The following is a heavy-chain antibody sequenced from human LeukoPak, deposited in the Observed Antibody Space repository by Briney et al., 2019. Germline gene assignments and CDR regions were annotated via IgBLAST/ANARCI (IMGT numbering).Heavy chain of an antibody. D-gene: IGHD6-13*01. J-gene: IGHJ4*02. Sequence: ASVKVSCKASGYTFTGYYMHWVRQAPGQGLEWMGWINPNSGVTNYAQKFQGRVTMTRDTSISTAYMELRRLTSDDTAVYYCGRDGSSFIDYWGQGTLVTVSP. CDR3: GRDGSSFIDY. CDR2: INPNSGVT. V-gene: IGHV1-2*02. CDR1: GYTFTGYY.